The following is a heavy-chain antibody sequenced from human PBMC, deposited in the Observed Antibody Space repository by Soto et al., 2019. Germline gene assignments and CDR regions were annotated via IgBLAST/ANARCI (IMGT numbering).Heavy chain of an antibody. CDR2: IYYSGST. J-gene: IGHJ4*02. V-gene: IGHV4-39*02. CDR1: GGSISSSSYY. Sequence: SETQSLTCTVSGGSISSSSYYWGWIRQPPGKGLEWIGSIYYSGSTYYNPSLKSRVTISVDTSKNQFSLKLSSVTAADTAVYYCARDYYDSSGYYYFDYWGQGTLVTVS. D-gene: IGHD3-22*01. CDR3: ARDYYDSSGYYYFDY.